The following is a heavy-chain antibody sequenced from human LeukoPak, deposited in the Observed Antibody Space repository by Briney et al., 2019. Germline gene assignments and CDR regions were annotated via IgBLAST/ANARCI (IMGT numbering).Heavy chain of an antibody. CDR2: ISAYNGNT. V-gene: IGHV1-18*01. CDR1: GYTFTSYG. J-gene: IGHJ4*02. CDR3: ARYRHDYGDYSNDY. D-gene: IGHD4-17*01. Sequence: ASVKVSCKASGYTFTSYGISWVRQAPGQGLEWMGWISAYNGNTNYAQKLQGRVTMTTDTSTSTAYMELRSLRSEDTAVYYCARYRHDYGDYSNDYWGQGTLVTVSS.